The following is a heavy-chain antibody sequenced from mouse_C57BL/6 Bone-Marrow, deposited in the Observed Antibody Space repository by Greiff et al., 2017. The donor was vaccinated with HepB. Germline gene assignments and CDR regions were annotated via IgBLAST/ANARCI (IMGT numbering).Heavy chain of an antibody. D-gene: IGHD1-3*01. V-gene: IGHV3-3*01. CDR2: IFYSGIT. CDR1: GFSINSDCY. CDR3: ARAGGSDLQWYFGY. J-gene: IGHJ2*01. Sequence: EVKLMESGPSLVRPSQTLSLTCTVTGFSINSDCYWIWIRQFPGNKLEYIGYIFYSGITYYNPSLESRTYITLDTSKNHFLLKLSSVTNEATATYSCARAGGSDLQWYFGYWGQGTTLTVHS.